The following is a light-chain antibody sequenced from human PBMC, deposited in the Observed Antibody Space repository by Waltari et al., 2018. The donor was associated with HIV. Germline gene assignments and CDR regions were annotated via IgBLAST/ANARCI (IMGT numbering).Light chain of an antibody. CDR3: QQYDSFPWT. J-gene: IGKJ1*01. Sequence: DIQMTQSLSTLSASIGDRVTITCRASQSISDWLAWYHQKPGKAPKLLIYEASNLESGVPSRFSGTGSGTEFTLTISSLQPDDSATFYCQQYDSFPWTFGQGTKVGIK. CDR2: EAS. CDR1: QSISDW. V-gene: IGKV1-5*03.